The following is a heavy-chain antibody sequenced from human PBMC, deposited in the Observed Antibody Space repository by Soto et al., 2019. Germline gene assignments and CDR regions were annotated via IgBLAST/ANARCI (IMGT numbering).Heavy chain of an antibody. CDR2: IHYTGSA. CDR1: GGSIENGGYY. CDR3: ARGGDYAST. V-gene: IGHV4-31*03. D-gene: IGHD4-17*01. Sequence: QVQLQESGPGLLKPSQTLSLTCTVSGGSIENGGYYWIWIRQHPEKGLEWLESIHYTGSACYNPSGTSRVAMSVDTSRNHFSLTLSSVTVADTATYYCARGGDYASTWGQGSLVVVSS. J-gene: IGHJ5*02.